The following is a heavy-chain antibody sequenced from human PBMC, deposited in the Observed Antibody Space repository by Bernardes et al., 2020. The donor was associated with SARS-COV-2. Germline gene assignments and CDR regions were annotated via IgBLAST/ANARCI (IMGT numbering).Heavy chain of an antibody. Sequence: SETLSLTCTVSGGSIISYFWSWIRQPPGKGLEWIGYIYYSGSTDYNPSLKSRVTISVDTSKNQFSLKLSSVTAADTAVYYCARHNEYSAYDSHFDYWPGKPGHRLL. CDR2: IYYSGST. D-gene: IGHD5-12*01. J-gene: IGHJ4*02. CDR1: GGSIISYF. V-gene: IGHV4-59*08. CDR3: ARHNEYSAYDSHFDY.